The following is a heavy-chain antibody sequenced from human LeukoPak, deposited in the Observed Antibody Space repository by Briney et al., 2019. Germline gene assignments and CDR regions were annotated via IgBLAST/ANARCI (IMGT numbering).Heavy chain of an antibody. Sequence: ASVTVSCKASGYTVTSYYMHWVRQAPGQGLEWMAILNPSGGSSNYAQKFQGRATLTRATSTGTAYMELSSLRSEDTAVYYCAAGTHYYDGSGPATWYFDLWGRGTLVTVSS. CDR3: AAGTHYYDGSGPATWYFDL. J-gene: IGHJ2*01. CDR2: LNPSGGSS. D-gene: IGHD3-22*01. V-gene: IGHV1-46*01. CDR1: GYTVTSYY.